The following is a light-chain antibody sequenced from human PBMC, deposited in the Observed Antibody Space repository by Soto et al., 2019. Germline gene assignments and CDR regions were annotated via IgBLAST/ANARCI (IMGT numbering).Light chain of an antibody. CDR2: GTT. Sequence: QLVLTQPPSVSGAPGQRVTISCTGSTSDIGAGYDVHWYQQFPGTAPKLLIYGTTNRPSGVPDRFSGSKSGTSASLAITGLQAEDEADYYCQSYDSSLSALYVFGTGTKLTVL. CDR3: QSYDSSLSALYV. J-gene: IGLJ1*01. CDR1: TSDIGAGYD. V-gene: IGLV1-40*01.